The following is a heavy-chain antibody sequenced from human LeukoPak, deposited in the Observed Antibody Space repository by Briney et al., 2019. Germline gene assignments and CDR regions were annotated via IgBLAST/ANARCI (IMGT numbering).Heavy chain of an antibody. J-gene: IGHJ4*02. CDR1: GYTFTGYY. D-gene: IGHD2-2*01. CDR3: ARNNQLLSGSDY. Sequence: ASVKVSCKASGYTFTGYYMHWVRQAPGQGLEWMGWINPNSGGTNYAQKFQGRVTMTRDTSISTAYMELSRLRSDDTAVYYCARNNQLLSGSDYWGQGTLVTVSS. CDR2: INPNSGGT. V-gene: IGHV1-2*02.